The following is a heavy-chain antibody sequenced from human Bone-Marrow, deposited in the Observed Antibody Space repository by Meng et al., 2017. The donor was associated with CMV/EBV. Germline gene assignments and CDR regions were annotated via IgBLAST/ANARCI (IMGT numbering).Heavy chain of an antibody. D-gene: IGHD2-2*01. Sequence: ASVKVSCKASGYTFTSYYMHWVRQAPGQGLEWMGIINPSGGSTSYAQKFQGRVTMTRDTSTSTVYMELSSLRSEDTAVYYCASTARYCSSTSCYLGYWGQGTLVTVSS. CDR1: GYTFTSYY. CDR3: ASTARYCSSTSCYLGY. V-gene: IGHV1-46*01. J-gene: IGHJ4*02. CDR2: INPSGGST.